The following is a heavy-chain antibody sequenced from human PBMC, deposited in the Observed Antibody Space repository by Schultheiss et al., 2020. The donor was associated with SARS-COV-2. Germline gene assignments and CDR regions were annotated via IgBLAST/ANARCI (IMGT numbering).Heavy chain of an antibody. J-gene: IGHJ6*02. CDR3: AREPVATVVTRYYYYGMDV. D-gene: IGHD4-23*01. CDR1: GFTFSSYS. Sequence: GGSLRLSCAASGFTFSSYSMNWVRQAPGKGLEWVSYISSSSSTIYYADSVKGRFTISRDNSKNTLYLQMNSLRAEDTAVYYCAREPVATVVTRYYYYGMDVWGQGTTVTVSS. V-gene: IGHV3-48*01. CDR2: ISSSSSTI.